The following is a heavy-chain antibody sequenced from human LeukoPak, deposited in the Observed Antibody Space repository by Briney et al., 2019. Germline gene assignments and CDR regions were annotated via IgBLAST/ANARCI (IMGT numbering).Heavy chain of an antibody. CDR1: GFTFSSYG. V-gene: IGHV3-33*08. CDR2: IWYDGSNK. J-gene: IGHJ6*02. CDR3: ARVDYHYYYGMDV. Sequence: GKSLRLSCAASGFTFSSYGMHWVRQAPGKGLEWVAVIWYDGSNKYYADSVKGRFTISRDNSKNTLYLQMNSLRAEDTAVYYCARVDYHYYYGMDVWGQGTTVTVSS.